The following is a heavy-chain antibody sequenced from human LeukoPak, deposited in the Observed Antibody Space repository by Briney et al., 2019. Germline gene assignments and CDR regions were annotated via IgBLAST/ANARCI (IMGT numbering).Heavy chain of an antibody. CDR2: IYYSGNT. Sequence: PSETLSLTCTVSGGSISSSTYYWGWIRQPPRKGLEWMGSIYYSGNTYYNPSLKSRVTISVDTSKNQFSLKLSSVTAADTAVYYCARQKYYYDSSGLDAFDIWGQGTMVTVSS. D-gene: IGHD3-22*01. V-gene: IGHV4-39*01. J-gene: IGHJ3*02. CDR1: GGSISSSTYY. CDR3: ARQKYYYDSSGLDAFDI.